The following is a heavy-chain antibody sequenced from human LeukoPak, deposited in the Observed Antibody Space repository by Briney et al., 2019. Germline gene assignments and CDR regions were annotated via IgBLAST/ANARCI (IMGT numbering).Heavy chain of an antibody. J-gene: IGHJ4*02. D-gene: IGHD2-2*01. CDR1: GGSISGSY. V-gene: IGHV4-59*01. CDR3: ARLGYCSSTSCYYFDY. Sequence: PSETLSLTCTVSGGSISGSYWTWIRQPPGKGLEWIGYIYYSGNTNYNPSLKSRVTISVDTSKNQFSLKLSSVTAADTAVYYCARLGYCSSTSCYYFDYWGQGTLVTVSS. CDR2: IYYSGNT.